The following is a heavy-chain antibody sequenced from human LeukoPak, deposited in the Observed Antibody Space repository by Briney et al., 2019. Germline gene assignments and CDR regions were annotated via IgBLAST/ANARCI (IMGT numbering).Heavy chain of an antibody. V-gene: IGHV4-39*01. CDR2: IYYSGST. D-gene: IGHD1-26*01. Sequence: SSETLSLTCTVCGGSISSSSYYWGWIRQPPGKGLEGIGSIYYSGSTYYNPSLKSRVTISVDTSKNQFSLKLSSVTAADTAVYYCARPILGGRNWFDPWGQGTLVTVSS. CDR1: GGSISSSSYY. J-gene: IGHJ5*02. CDR3: ARPILGGRNWFDP.